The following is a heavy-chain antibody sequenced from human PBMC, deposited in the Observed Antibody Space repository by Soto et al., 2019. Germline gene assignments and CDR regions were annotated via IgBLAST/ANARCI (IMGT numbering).Heavy chain of an antibody. Sequence: EVQLLESGGGLVQPGGSLRLSCAASGFTFSSYAMSWVRQAPGKGLEWVSAISGSGGSTYYADSVKGRFTISRDNSKNTLYPKMNGPSAEDTAVYYCANAPSTLVNPGEAFDIWGQGTMVTVSS. CDR1: GFTFSSYA. J-gene: IGHJ3*02. V-gene: IGHV3-23*01. D-gene: IGHD2-2*01. CDR2: ISGSGGST. CDR3: ANAPSTLVNPGEAFDI.